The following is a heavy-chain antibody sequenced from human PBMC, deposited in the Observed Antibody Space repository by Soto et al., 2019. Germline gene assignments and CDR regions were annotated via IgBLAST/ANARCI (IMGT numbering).Heavy chain of an antibody. V-gene: IGHV3-21*01. D-gene: IGHD3-22*01. Sequence: GGSLRLSCAASGFTFSSYSMNWVRQAPGKGPEWVSSISSSSSYIYYADSVKGRFTISRDNAKNSLYLQMNSLRAEDTAVYYCARGFHYYYDSSGYFDAFDIWGQGTMVTVSS. CDR1: GFTFSSYS. CDR2: ISSSSSYI. J-gene: IGHJ3*02. CDR3: ARGFHYYYDSSGYFDAFDI.